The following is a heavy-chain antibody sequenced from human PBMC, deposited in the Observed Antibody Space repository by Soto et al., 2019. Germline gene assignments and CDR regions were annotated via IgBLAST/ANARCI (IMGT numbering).Heavy chain of an antibody. CDR3: AREDYDFWSGHIAPYYGMDV. CDR2: ISAYNGNT. CDR1: GYTFTSYG. J-gene: IGHJ6*02. Sequence: ASVKVSCKASGYTFTSYGISWVRQAPGQGLEWMGWISAYNGNTNYAQKLQGRVTMTTDTSTSTAYMELRSLRSDDTAVYYCAREDYDFWSGHIAPYYGMDVWGQGTTVTVS. V-gene: IGHV1-18*01. D-gene: IGHD3-3*01.